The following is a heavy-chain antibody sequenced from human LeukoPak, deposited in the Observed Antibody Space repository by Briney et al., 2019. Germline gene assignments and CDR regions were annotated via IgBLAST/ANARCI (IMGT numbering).Heavy chain of an antibody. V-gene: IGHV4-61*01. CDR3: ARETHYYYDTSGHYDG. D-gene: IGHD3-22*01. J-gene: IGHJ4*02. CDR1: GYSISSGYY. CDR2: IYYSGNT. Sequence: SETLSLTCTVSGYSISSGYYWGWIRQPPGKGLEWIGYIYYSGNTNYNPSLKSRLTISIDTSKNQFSLTLRSVTAADTAVYYCARETHYYYDTSGHYDGWGQGTLVTVSS.